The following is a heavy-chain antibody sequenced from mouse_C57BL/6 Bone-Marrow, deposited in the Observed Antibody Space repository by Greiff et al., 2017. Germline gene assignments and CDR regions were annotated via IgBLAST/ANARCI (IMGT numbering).Heavy chain of an antibody. V-gene: IGHV7-3*01. Sequence: EVMLVESGGGLVQPGGSLSLSCAASGFTFTDYYMSWVRQPPGKALEWLGFIRNKANGYTTEYSASVKGRFTIARDNSQSILYLKMNALRAEDSATYDCARYEHYYGSSSWFAYWGQGTLVTVSA. CDR3: ARYEHYYGSSSWFAY. CDR2: IRNKANGYTT. J-gene: IGHJ3*01. CDR1: GFTFTDYY. D-gene: IGHD1-1*01.